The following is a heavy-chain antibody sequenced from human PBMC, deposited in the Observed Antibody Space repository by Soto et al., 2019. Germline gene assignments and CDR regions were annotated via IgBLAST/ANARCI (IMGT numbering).Heavy chain of an antibody. J-gene: IGHJ4*02. D-gene: IGHD3-10*01. Sequence: QLQLQESGSGLVKPSQTLSLTCAVSGGSISSGGYSWSWIRQPPGKGLEWIGYIYHSGSTYYNPSLKSLVNISVDRSKNQFSLKLSSVTAADTAVYYCARAIGWFGELLGGYYFDYWGQGTLVTVSS. CDR3: ARAIGWFGELLGGYYFDY. V-gene: IGHV4-30-2*01. CDR2: IYHSGST. CDR1: GGSISSGGYS.